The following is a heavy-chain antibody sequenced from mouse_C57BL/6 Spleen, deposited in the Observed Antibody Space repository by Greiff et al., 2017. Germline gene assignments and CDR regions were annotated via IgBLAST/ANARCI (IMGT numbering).Heavy chain of an antibody. CDR1: GYTFTDYN. CDR3: ARREAYDGYYYAMDY. D-gene: IGHD2-3*01. J-gene: IGHJ4*01. CDR2: INPNNGGT. Sequence: VQLQQSGPELVKPGASVKIPCKASGYTFTDYNMDWVKQSHGKSLEWIGDINPNNGGTIYNQKFKGKATLTVEKSSSTAYMALRRLTFEDTAVYYCARREAYDGYYYAMDYWGQGTSVTVSS. V-gene: IGHV1-18*01.